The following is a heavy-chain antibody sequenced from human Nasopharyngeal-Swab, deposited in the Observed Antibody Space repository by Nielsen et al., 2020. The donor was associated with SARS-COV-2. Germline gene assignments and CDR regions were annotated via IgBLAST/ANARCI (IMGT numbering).Heavy chain of an antibody. CDR2: IYYNGIT. D-gene: IGHD3-22*01. J-gene: IGHJ4*02. Sequence: GARRLTYTVSGGAISTYYWTWIRQPPGKGLEWIGYIYYNGITNYNPSLKSRVTISVDVSQNQFSLRLSSVTAADTAVYYCARGSFFDSSGYYAPSFDYWGQGTLVTVSS. V-gene: IGHV4-59*01. CDR1: GGAISTYY. CDR3: ARGSFFDSSGYYAPSFDY.